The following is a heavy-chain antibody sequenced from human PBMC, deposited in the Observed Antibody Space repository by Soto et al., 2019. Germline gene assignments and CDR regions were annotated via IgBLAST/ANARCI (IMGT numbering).Heavy chain of an antibody. V-gene: IGHV3-21*01. D-gene: IGHD6-13*01. Sequence: EVQLVESGGGLVKPGGSLRLSCAASGFTFSSYSMNWVRQAPGKGLEWVSSISSSSSYIYYADSVKGRFTISRDNAKNSLYLQMNSLRAEDTAVYYCAIGGIAAAGAPLYYYYYYMDVWGKGTTVTVSS. CDR1: GFTFSSYS. CDR3: AIGGIAAAGAPLYYYYYYMDV. J-gene: IGHJ6*03. CDR2: ISSSSSYI.